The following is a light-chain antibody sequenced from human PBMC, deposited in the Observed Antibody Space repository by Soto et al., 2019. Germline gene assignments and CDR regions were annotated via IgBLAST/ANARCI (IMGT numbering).Light chain of an antibody. J-gene: IGKJ4*01. CDR1: QGIRNY. V-gene: IGKV1-9*01. CDR3: QYLNSFPLT. CDR2: LAS. Sequence: IQLTQSPSSLSASVGDRVTITCRASQGIRNYLAWYQQKPGKDPKLLIYLASTLQGGVPSRFSGSGSGTDFSLNSRSLQPEDVATYYCQYLNSFPLTFGGGTTVELK.